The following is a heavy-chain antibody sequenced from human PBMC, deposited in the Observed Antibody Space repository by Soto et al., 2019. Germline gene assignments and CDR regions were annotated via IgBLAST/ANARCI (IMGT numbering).Heavy chain of an antibody. Sequence: PSETLSLTCAVYGGSFSGYYWSWIRQPPGKGLEWIGEINHSGSTNYNPSLKSRVTISVDTSKNQFSLKLSSVTAADTAVYYCARGQDIVVVVAATRRWFDPWGQGTLVTVSS. CDR1: GGSFSGYY. CDR3: ARGQDIVVVVAATRRWFDP. CDR2: INHSGST. V-gene: IGHV4-34*01. J-gene: IGHJ5*02. D-gene: IGHD2-15*01.